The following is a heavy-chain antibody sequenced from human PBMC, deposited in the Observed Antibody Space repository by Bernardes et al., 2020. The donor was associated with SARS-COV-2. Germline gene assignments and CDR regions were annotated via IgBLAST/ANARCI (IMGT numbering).Heavy chain of an antibody. CDR2: IYYTGTT. D-gene: IGHD1-26*01. CDR3: ARGAQWELRAFDI. Sequence: SETLSLTCTVSGGSISGYYWSWVRQPPEKGLEWIGYIYYTGTTNYNPSLRSRVTISVDTSKNQFSLKLSSVTAADTAVYYCARGAQWELRAFDIWGQGTMVTVSS. V-gene: IGHV4-59*08. J-gene: IGHJ3*02. CDR1: GGSISGYY.